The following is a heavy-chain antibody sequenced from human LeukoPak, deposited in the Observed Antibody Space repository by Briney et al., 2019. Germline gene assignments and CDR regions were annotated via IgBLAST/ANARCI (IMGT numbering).Heavy chain of an antibody. V-gene: IGHV4-34*01. J-gene: IGHJ4*02. Sequence: SETLSLTCAVYGGSLSGYYWSWIRQPPGKGLEWIGEINHSGSTNYNPSLKSRVTRSVDTSKNQFSLKLSSVTAADTAVYYCARAPGYSSGWYGARGTSRYFDYWGQGTLVTVSS. CDR2: INHSGST. D-gene: IGHD6-19*01. CDR3: ARAPGYSSGWYGARGTSRYFDY. CDR1: GGSLSGYY.